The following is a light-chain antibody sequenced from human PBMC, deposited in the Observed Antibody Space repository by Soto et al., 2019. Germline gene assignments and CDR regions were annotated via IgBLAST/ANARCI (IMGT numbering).Light chain of an antibody. CDR1: QNINSW. J-gene: IGKJ5*01. CDR2: KAS. V-gene: IGKV1-5*03. Sequence: DIHMTQYPSTVSSSLGYIVTITCRGSQNINSWLAWYQQKPGKAPKLMLYKASSLESGVPTRFSGSGSGTDFTLPIRRLQSEDFAVYYCQQYNNWPRVTCGNGTRRE. CDR3: QQYNNWPRVT.